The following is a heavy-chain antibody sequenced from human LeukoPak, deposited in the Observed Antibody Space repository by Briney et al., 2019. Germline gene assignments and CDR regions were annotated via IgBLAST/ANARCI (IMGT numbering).Heavy chain of an antibody. V-gene: IGHV3-48*03. CDR3: AQDY. J-gene: IGHJ4*02. CDR2: ISSGTTI. CDR1: GFTFSSYE. Sequence: PGGSLRLSCAASGFTFSSYEMNWVRQAPGKGLEWVSYISSGTTIYYADSVKGRFTISRDNAKNSLYLQMNSLRAEDTAVYYCAQDYWGQGTLVTVSS.